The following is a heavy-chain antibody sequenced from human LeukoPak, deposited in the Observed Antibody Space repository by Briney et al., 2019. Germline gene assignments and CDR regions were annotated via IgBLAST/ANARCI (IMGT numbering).Heavy chain of an antibody. V-gene: IGHV4-34*01. Sequence: SETLSLTCAVSGGSFSGYYWYWIRQPPGKGLEWIGEINHGESTNYNPSLKSRATLSVDTSKNQFSLKLTSVTVADTAVYYCARGRTYYYDTSGYYPSIYYGMDVWGQGTTVIVSS. J-gene: IGHJ6*02. D-gene: IGHD3-22*01. CDR2: INHGEST. CDR3: ARGRTYYYDTSGYYPSIYYGMDV. CDR1: GGSFSGYY.